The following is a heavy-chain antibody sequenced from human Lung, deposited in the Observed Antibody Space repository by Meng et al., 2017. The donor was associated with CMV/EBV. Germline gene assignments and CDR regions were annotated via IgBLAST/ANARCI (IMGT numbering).Heavy chain of an antibody. Sequence: ESXKISXAASGFTFSSYAMTWVRQAPGKGLEWVSVISGGGGSTYYADSVKGRFTISRDNSKNTLYLQVNSLRAEDTAVYYCARATLEYCSSTSCYPFDYWGQGTLVTVSS. V-gene: IGHV3-23*01. CDR2: ISGGGGST. D-gene: IGHD2-2*01. CDR1: GFTFSSYA. CDR3: ARATLEYCSSTSCYPFDY. J-gene: IGHJ4*02.